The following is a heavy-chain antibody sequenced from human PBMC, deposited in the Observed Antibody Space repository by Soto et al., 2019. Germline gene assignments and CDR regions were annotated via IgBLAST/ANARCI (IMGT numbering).Heavy chain of an antibody. V-gene: IGHV4-39*01. CDR3: ARHGIQWEFDY. J-gene: IGHJ4*02. CDR2: IYYSGST. Sequence: QLQLQESGPGLVKPSETLSLTCTVSGGSISSSSYYWGWIRQPPGKGLEWIGSIYYSGSTYYNPSLKSRVTISVDTSKNQFSLKLSSVTAADTAVYYCARHGIQWEFDYWGQGTLVTVSS. D-gene: IGHD1-26*01. CDR1: GGSISSSSYY.